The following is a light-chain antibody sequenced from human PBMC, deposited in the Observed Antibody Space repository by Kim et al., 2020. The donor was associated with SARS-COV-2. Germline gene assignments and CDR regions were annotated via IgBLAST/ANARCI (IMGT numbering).Light chain of an antibody. CDR2: DYH. J-gene: IGLJ2*01. V-gene: IGLV1-40*01. Sequence: PGETITTACTGSRSNSGAGFDVHWYQQLPGAAPKLLIYDYHNRPSGVPDRFSGSKSGTSASLAISGLQTEDEADYYCQSYDSSSVVFGGGTQLTVL. CDR3: QSYDSSSVV. CDR1: RSNSGAGFD.